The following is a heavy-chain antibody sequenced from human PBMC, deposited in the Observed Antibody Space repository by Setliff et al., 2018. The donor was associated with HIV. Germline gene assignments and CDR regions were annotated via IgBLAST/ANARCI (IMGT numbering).Heavy chain of an antibody. D-gene: IGHD3-16*01. J-gene: IGHJ6*03. CDR2: IYYSGST. Sequence: PSETLSLTCTVSGGSISSGNYYWSWIRQHPGRGLEWIGYIYYSGSTYYNPSLKSRVTISVDTSKNQFSLKLSSVTAADTAVYYCARLGDYYYMDVWGKGTTVTVSS. V-gene: IGHV4-39*01. CDR1: GGSISSGNYY. CDR3: ARLGDYYYMDV.